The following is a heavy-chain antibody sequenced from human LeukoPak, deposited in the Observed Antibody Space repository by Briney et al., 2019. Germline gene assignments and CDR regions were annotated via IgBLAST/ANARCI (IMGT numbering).Heavy chain of an antibody. J-gene: IGHJ6*03. V-gene: IGHV1-69*04. D-gene: IGHD2-2*01. CDR1: GGTFSSYA. CDR2: IIPILGIA. CDR3: ARGQYQLPPSVDFYMDV. Sequence: ASVKVSCKASGGTFSSYAISWVRQAPGQGLEWMGRIIPILGIANYAQKFQGRVTITADKSTSTAYMELSSLRSEDTAVYYCARGQYQLPPSVDFYMDVWGKGTTVTASS.